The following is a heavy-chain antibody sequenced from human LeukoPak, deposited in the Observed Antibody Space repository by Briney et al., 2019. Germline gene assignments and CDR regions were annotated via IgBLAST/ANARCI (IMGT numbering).Heavy chain of an antibody. D-gene: IGHD3-22*01. V-gene: IGHV3-13*01. CDR3: ATYDSSGYYNY. Sequence: GGSLRLSCAASGFTFSSYDMHWVRQATGKGLEWVSAIGTAGDTYYPGSVKGRFTISRENAKNSLYLQMNSLRAGDTAVYYCATYDSSGYYNYWGQGTLVTVSS. J-gene: IGHJ4*02. CDR1: GFTFSSYD. CDR2: IGTAGDT.